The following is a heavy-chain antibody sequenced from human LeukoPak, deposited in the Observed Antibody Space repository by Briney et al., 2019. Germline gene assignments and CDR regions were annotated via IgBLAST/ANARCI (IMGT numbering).Heavy chain of an antibody. J-gene: IGHJ3*02. V-gene: IGHV3-23*01. CDR2: ISGSGGST. Sequence: PGGSLRLSCAASGFTSSSYAMSWVRQAPGKGPEWVSAISGSGGSTYYADSVKGRFTISRDNSKNTLYLQMNSLRAEDTAVYYCAKGILGYCSGGSWRLPFDIWGQGTMVTVSS. CDR3: AKGILGYCSGGSWRLPFDI. D-gene: IGHD2-15*01. CDR1: GFTSSSYA.